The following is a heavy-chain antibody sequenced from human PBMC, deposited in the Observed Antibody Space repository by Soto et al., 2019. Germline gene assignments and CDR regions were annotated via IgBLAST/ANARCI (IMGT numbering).Heavy chain of an antibody. D-gene: IGHD4-17*01. Sequence: GGSLRLSCATSGFILSDCAMNWVRQAPGKGLEWVSYISSSGSSTYYADSVKGRFTISRDNSKNTLYLQMNSLRAEDTAVYYCAKELDETTVDYYFDYWGQGTLVTVSS. CDR1: GFILSDCA. V-gene: IGHV3-23*01. CDR3: AKELDETTVDYYFDY. CDR2: ISSSGSST. J-gene: IGHJ4*02.